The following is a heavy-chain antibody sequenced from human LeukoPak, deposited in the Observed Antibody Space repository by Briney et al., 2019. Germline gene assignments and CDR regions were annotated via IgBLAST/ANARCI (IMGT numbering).Heavy chain of an antibody. D-gene: IGHD2/OR15-2a*01. V-gene: IGHV4-59*08. CDR3: ARHEYFNWFDR. Sequence: SETLSLTCTVSGCSISSYYWIWLRQPPGKGLEWVGYIYYSGSTNYNPSINSRVTISVDTSKNQFSLKLSSVTAADTAVYYCARHEYFNWFDRWGQGTLVTVSS. CDR2: IYYSGST. J-gene: IGHJ5*02. CDR1: GCSISSYY.